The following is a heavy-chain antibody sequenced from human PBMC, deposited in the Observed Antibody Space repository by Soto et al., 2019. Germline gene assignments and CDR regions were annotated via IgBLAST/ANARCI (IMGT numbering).Heavy chain of an antibody. D-gene: IGHD1-26*01. V-gene: IGHV1-18*01. CDR3: ERVRTVSCIGTLLV. CDR2: VIPKSGNT. CDR1: GYNFFDYG. Sequence: QLQLVQSGAEVKKTWASVKVSCKASGYNFFDYGVSWVRQAPGQGLEWMGSVIPKSGNTDYAWKVQSRGTMTTDTSTMTAYVGQRGLRSSDTGIYYFERVRTVSCIGTLLVWGQGTLVNVS. J-gene: IGHJ1*01.